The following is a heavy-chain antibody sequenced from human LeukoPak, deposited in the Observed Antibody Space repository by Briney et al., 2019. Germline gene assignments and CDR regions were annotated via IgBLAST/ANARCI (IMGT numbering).Heavy chain of an antibody. CDR2: IYYSGST. CDR1: GGSISNSY. D-gene: IGHD7-27*01. CDR3: ARRNWDLGGWYFDL. V-gene: IGHV4-59*01. Sequence: SETLSLTCTVSGGSISNSYWTWIRQPPGKGLQWIGYIYYSGSTSYDPSLKGRITISVDTSKNQFSLRLSSVTAADTAVYYCARRNWDLGGWYFDLWGRGTLVTVSS. J-gene: IGHJ2*01.